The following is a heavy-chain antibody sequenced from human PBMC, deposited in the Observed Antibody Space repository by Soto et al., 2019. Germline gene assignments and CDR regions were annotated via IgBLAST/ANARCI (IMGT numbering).Heavy chain of an antibody. V-gene: IGHV4-34*01. CDR2: INHSGST. J-gene: IGHJ5*02. CDR1: GGSFSGFY. CDR3: AKRGSGWNT. D-gene: IGHD6-19*01. Sequence: SETLSLTCAVYGGSFSGFYWSWIRQPPGKGLEWIGEINHSGSTTSNPSLESRVTISVDTSKTEFSLRLSSVTAADTAVYYCAKRGSGWNTWGQGTLVTVSS.